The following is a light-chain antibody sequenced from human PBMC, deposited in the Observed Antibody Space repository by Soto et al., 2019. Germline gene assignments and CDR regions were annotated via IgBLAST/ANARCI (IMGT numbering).Light chain of an antibody. V-gene: IGLV2-14*01. CDR3: SSYTSSSTSYV. CDR2: EVS. CDR1: SSDVGGYNY. Sequence: QSALTQPASVSGSPGQSITISCTGTSSDVGGYNYVSWYQQHPGKAPKLMIYEVSNRPSGVSNRFSGSKSGNTASLTISGLQAEDEADYYCSSYTSSSTSYVFGTRTKLTVL. J-gene: IGLJ1*01.